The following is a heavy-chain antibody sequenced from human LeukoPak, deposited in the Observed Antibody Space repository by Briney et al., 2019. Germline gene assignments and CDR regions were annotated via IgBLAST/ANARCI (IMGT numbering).Heavy chain of an antibody. D-gene: IGHD4-17*01. CDR1: GFTVSSNY. CDR3: ARDPHDYGLDY. CDR2: IYSGGST. V-gene: IGHV3-53*01. J-gene: IGHJ4*02. Sequence: RPGGSLRLSCAASGFTVSSNYMSWVRQAPGKGLEWVSVIYSGGSTYYADSVKGRFTISRDNSKNTLYLQMNSLRAEDTAVYYCARDPHDYGLDYWGQGTLVTVSS.